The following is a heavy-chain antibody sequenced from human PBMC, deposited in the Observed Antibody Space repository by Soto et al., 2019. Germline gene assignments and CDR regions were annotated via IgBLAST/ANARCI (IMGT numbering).Heavy chain of an antibody. V-gene: IGHV1-18*01. CDR2: ISAYNGNT. D-gene: IGHD2-2*01. CDR3: ARDGSYCSSTSCLDNWFDP. CDR1: GYTFTSYG. J-gene: IGHJ5*02. Sequence: ASVKVSCKASGYTFTSYGISWVRQAPGQGLEWMGWISAYNGNTNYAQKLQGRVTMTTDTSTSTAYMELRSLRSDDTAVYYCARDGSYCSSTSCLDNWFDPWGQGTLVTVSS.